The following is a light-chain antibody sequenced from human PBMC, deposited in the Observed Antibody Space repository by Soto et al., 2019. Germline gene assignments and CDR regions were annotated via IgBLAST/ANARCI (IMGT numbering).Light chain of an antibody. J-gene: IGLJ3*02. CDR1: SSNIGAGYD. Sequence: QSVLTQPPSVSGAPGHRVTISCTGSSSNIGAGYDVHWYQQLPGTAPKLLIYGNSNRPSGVPDRFSGSKSGTSASLAITGLQAEDEADYYCQSYDSSLSGPNWVFGGGTKVTVL. V-gene: IGLV1-40*01. CDR3: QSYDSSLSGPNWV. CDR2: GNS.